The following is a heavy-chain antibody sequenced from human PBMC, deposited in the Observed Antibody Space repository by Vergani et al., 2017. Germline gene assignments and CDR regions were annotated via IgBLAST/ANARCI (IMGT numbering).Heavy chain of an antibody. Sequence: QVQLVESGGGVVQPGRSLRLSCAASGFTFSSYGMHWVRQAPGKGLEWVAVIWYDGSNKYYADSVKGRFTISRDNSKNKLYLQMNSLRAEDTAVYYCARKYSSSPTNYYYYYMDVWGKGTTVTVSS. CDR2: IWYDGSNK. V-gene: IGHV3-33*01. CDR3: ARKYSSSPTNYYYYYMDV. CDR1: GFTFSSYG. D-gene: IGHD6-13*01. J-gene: IGHJ6*03.